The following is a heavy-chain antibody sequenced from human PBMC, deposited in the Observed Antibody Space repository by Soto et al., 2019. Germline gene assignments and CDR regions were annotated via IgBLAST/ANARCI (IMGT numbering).Heavy chain of an antibody. CDR2: ISYDGSNK. J-gene: IGHJ6*02. D-gene: IGHD3-3*01. CDR1: GFTFSSYG. Sequence: SLRLSCAASGFTFSSYGMHWVRQAPGKGLEWVAVISYDGSNKYYADSVKGRFTISRDNSKNTLYLQMNSLRAEDTAVYYCAKDHDFWSGYNLYYYYGMDVWGQGTTVTVSS. CDR3: AKDHDFWSGYNLYYYYGMDV. V-gene: IGHV3-30*18.